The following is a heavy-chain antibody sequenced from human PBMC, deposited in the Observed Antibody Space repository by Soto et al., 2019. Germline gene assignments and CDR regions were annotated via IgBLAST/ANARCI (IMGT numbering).Heavy chain of an antibody. CDR3: ARWGTTGGLDV. V-gene: IGHV3-30*19. CDR2: TSYDGSDK. D-gene: IGHD3-16*01. Sequence: QVQLVESGGGVVQPGTSLRVSCVGSGLTFRSYVIHWVRQAPGKGLEWVALTSYDGSDKYYDDSVRGRFTISRDNSRNTVDLQMDSLRLEDTALYYCARWGTTGGLDVWGQGTLVSVSS. J-gene: IGHJ1*01. CDR1: GLTFRSYV.